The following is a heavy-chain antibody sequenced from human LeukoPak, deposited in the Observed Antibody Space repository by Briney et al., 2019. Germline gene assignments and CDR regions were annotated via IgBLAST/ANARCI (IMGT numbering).Heavy chain of an antibody. CDR1: GFTLRNYG. J-gene: IGHJ3*02. D-gene: IGHD3-9*01. V-gene: IGHV3-33*06. CDR2: LWKDGSNN. Sequence: PGGSLRLSCVASGFTLRNYGMHWVRQAPGKGLEWVAVLWKDGSNNFYADSVKGRFRFSRDNSKDMLYLRMNSLRAEDTAVYYCAKEYEIFVGAFDIWGQGTMVTVSS. CDR3: AKEYEIFVGAFDI.